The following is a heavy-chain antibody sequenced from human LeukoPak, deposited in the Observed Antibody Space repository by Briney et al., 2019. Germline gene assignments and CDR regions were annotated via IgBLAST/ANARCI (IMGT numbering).Heavy chain of an antibody. CDR1: GGSFSGYY. CDR2: INHSGST. J-gene: IGHJ1*01. D-gene: IGHD2-15*01. Sequence: SETLSLTCAVYGGSFSGYYWSWIRQPPGKGLEWIGEINHSGSTNYNPSLKSRVTISVDTSKNQFSLKLSSVTAADTAVYYCARLRGRYCSGGSCSRAEYFQHWGQGTLVTVSS. CDR3: ARLRGRYCSGGSCSRAEYFQH. V-gene: IGHV4-34*01.